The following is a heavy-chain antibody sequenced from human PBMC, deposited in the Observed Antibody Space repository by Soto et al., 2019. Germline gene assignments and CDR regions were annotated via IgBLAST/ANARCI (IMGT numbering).Heavy chain of an antibody. CDR2: ISSSSSYI. J-gene: IGHJ4*02. D-gene: IGHD3-22*01. CDR3: ATVGSYYYDSSGYYYVDY. CDR1: GFTFSSYS. Sequence: EVQLVESGGGLVKPGGSLRLSCAASGFTFSSYSMNWVRQAPGKGLEWVSSISSSSSYIDYADSVKGRFTISRDNAKNSLYLQMNSLRAEDTAVYYCATVGSYYYDSSGYYYVDYWGQGTLVTVSS. V-gene: IGHV3-21*01.